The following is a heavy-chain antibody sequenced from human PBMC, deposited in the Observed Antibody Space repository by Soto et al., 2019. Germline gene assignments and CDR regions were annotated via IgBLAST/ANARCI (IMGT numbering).Heavy chain of an antibody. Sequence: EVQLVESGGGLVQPGGSLRLSCAASGFTFSSYWMHWVRQAPGKGLVWVSRINSDGSSTSYADSVKGRFTISRDDAKHTLYLQMNRLRPEDTAVYYCARGGSLNWYFDLWGRGTLVTVSS. D-gene: IGHD1-26*01. V-gene: IGHV3-74*01. J-gene: IGHJ2*01. CDR1: GFTFSSYW. CDR3: ARGGSLNWYFDL. CDR2: INSDGSST.